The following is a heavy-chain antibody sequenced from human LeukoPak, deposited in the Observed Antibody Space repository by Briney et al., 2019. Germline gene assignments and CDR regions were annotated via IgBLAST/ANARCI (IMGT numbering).Heavy chain of an antibody. J-gene: IGHJ5*02. CDR2: ISRSSTYI. V-gene: IGHV3-21*01. D-gene: IGHD3-10*01. Sequence: GGSLRLSCATSGFTFSAYSMTWVRQAPRKGLEWVPSISRSSTYIHYGDSLKGRFTISRDDAKNSLYLQMNSLRAEDTAVYYCARDHNYYDSGTGFDPWGQGTLVTVSS. CDR3: ARDHNYYDSGTGFDP. CDR1: GFTFSAYS.